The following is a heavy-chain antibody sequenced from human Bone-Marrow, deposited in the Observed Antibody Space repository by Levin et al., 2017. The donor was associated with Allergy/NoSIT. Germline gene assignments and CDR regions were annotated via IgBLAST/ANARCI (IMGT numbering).Heavy chain of an antibody. CDR3: AKVGTQFSFGY. CDR2: INPNNGGT. CDR1: GYTFTGNY. Sequence: GESLKISCTASGYTFTGNYIHWVRKAPGQGLEWMGCINPNNGGTHHGQKFQDRVTMTRDTSLSTAYMELSRLTSDDTALYYCAKVGTQFSFGYWGQGTLVAVCS. D-gene: IGHD5-24*01. J-gene: IGHJ4*02. V-gene: IGHV1-2*02.